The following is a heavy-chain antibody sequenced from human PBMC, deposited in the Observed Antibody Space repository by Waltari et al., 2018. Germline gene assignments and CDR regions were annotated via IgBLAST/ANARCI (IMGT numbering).Heavy chain of an antibody. D-gene: IGHD3-22*01. CDR2: CNSDGGGT. CDR3: AREPSPDSSGYFYYMDV. Sequence: EVQLVESGGGLVQPGGSLRLSCAASGFTFIRYWMHWVRQAPGKGLVWFSICNSDGGGTNSADSVKGRFTISRDNAKNTLYLQLNSLRVEDTAVYYCAREPSPDSSGYFYYMDVWGKGTTVTVSS. CDR1: GFTFIRYW. V-gene: IGHV3-74*01. J-gene: IGHJ6*03.